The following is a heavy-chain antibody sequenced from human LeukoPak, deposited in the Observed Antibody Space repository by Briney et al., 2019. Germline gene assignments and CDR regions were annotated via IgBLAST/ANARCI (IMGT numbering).Heavy chain of an antibody. CDR2: INSDGSST. Sequence: PGGSLRLSCAVSGFTFSSYWMHWVRQAPGKGLVWVSGINSDGSSTSYADSVKGRFTISRDNAKDTVYLQMNSLRAEDTAVYHCATSRTFDYWGQGTLVTVSS. CDR1: GFTFSSYW. J-gene: IGHJ4*02. CDR3: ATSRTFDY. V-gene: IGHV3-74*01.